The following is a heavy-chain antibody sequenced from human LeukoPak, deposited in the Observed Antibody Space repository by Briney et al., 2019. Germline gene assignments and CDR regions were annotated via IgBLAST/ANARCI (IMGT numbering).Heavy chain of an antibody. CDR2: ISGSGGSS. CDR3: AKTESSSYFYTYFNY. V-gene: IGHV3-23*01. Sequence: GGSLRLSCVASGFTFSTYAMSWVPQAPGKGLEWVPSISGSGGSSYYADSVKGRFTMSRDNSKNTLYLQMNSLRAEDTAVYYCAKTESSSYFYTYFNYWGQGTLVTVSS. J-gene: IGHJ4*02. D-gene: IGHD3-22*01. CDR1: GFTFSTYA.